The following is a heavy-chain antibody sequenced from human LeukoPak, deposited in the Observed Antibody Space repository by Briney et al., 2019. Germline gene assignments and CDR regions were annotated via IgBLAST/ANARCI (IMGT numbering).Heavy chain of an antibody. J-gene: IGHJ4*02. V-gene: IGHV4-61*02. D-gene: IGHD3-10*01. Sequence: SETLSLTCTVSGGSISSGNYYWSWNRQPAGLGLVWIGRISSSGSTNYNPSLKSRITISVDTSKNQFSLKLGSVTAADTAVYFCARGRYDSGHFDYWGQGTLVTVSS. CDR1: GGSISSGNYY. CDR2: ISSSGST. CDR3: ARGRYDSGHFDY.